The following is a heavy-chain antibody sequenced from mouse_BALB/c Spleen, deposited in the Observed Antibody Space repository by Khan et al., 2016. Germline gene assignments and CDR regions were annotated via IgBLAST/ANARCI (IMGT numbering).Heavy chain of an antibody. CDR2: INPYIGDT. V-gene: IGHV1-37*01. CDR3: GISGYYGGFPY. Sequence: VQLQQSGPELVKPGASVKISCKASGYSFTGYFMNWVKQSHGKSLEWIGRINPYIGDTFYNQNFKGKATLPVDKSSSTAHMELLSLHSEDSGVYDWGISGYYGGFPYWGQGTLVTVSA. CDR1: GYSFTGYF. J-gene: IGHJ3*01. D-gene: IGHD1-1*01.